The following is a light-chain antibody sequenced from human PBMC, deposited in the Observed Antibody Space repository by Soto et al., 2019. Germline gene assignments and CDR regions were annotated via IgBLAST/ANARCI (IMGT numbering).Light chain of an antibody. CDR3: QHYGTAPWT. V-gene: IGKV3-20*01. CDR2: VAS. J-gene: IGKJ1*01. Sequence: EIVLTQSPGTLSLSPGERATLSCRASQRVGGSYLAWYQQKPGQAPRLLIYVASNRATGIPDRFSGSGSGTDFTLTISRLEPEDFAVYNCQHYGTAPWTFGQGTKVEIK. CDR1: QRVGGSY.